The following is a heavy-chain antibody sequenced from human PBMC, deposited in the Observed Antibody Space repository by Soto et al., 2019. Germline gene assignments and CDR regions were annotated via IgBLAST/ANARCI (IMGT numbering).Heavy chain of an antibody. D-gene: IGHD1-26*01. J-gene: IGHJ6*02. CDR3: ARQSGDYYYGMDV. Sequence: QVQLVESGGGVVQPGRSLRLSCAASGFTFSSYAMHWVRQAPGKGLEWVAVISYDGSNKYYADSVKGRFTISRDKSKNRLYLKMNSLRAEDTAVYYCARQSGDYYYGMDVWGQGTTVTVSS. CDR1: GFTFSSYA. V-gene: IGHV3-30-3*01. CDR2: ISYDGSNK.